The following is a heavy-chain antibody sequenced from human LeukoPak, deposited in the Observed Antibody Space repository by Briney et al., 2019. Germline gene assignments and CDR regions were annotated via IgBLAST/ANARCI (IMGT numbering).Heavy chain of an antibody. D-gene: IGHD6-13*01. V-gene: IGHV4-39*07. CDR2: IDYSGST. Sequence: ESGPGLVKPSETLSLTCTVSGDSISSSSYYWGWIRQPPGKGLEWIGSIDYSGSTYYSPSLKSRVMISVDTSKNQFSLKLSSVTAADTAVYYCARDRSSSWPGLFDYWGQGTLVTVSS. CDR1: GDSISSSSYY. J-gene: IGHJ4*02. CDR3: ARDRSSSWPGLFDY.